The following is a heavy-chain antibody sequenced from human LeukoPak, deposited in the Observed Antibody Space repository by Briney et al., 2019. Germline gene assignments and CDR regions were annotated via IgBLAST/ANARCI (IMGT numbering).Heavy chain of an antibody. V-gene: IGHV5-51*01. CDR3: ARSEQSYYYGSGSRYYYYYYYMDV. D-gene: IGHD3-10*01. Sequence: GESLKISCKGSGYSFTTYWIGWVRQMPGKGLEWMGFIYPGDSDTTYSPSFQGQVTISADKSISTAYLQWSSLKASDTAMYYCARSEQSYYYGSGSRYYYYYYYMDVWGKGTTVTVSS. J-gene: IGHJ6*03. CDR1: GYSFTTYW. CDR2: IYPGDSDT.